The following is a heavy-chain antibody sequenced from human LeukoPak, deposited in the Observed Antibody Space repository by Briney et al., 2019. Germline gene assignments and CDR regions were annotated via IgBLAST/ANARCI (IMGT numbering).Heavy chain of an antibody. D-gene: IGHD2-2*01. V-gene: IGHV3-30*04. CDR3: ARDDAGTSAYYFDY. Sequence: GGSLRLSCAASGFTFSSYAMHWVRQAPGKGLEWVAVISYDGSNKYYADSAKGRFTISRDNSKNTLYLQMNSPRAEDTAVYYCARDDAGTSAYYFDYWGQGTLVTVSS. J-gene: IGHJ4*02. CDR2: ISYDGSNK. CDR1: GFTFSSYA.